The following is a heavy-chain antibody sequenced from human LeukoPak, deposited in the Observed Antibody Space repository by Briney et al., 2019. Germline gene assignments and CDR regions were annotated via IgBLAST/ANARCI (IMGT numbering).Heavy chain of an antibody. J-gene: IGHJ3*01. D-gene: IGHD1-26*01. CDR3: ARLRIAEPGGDAFDV. CDR2: IYHTGST. CDR1: GGSITSGSYY. V-gene: IGHV4-39*01. Sequence: SETLFLTCTVSGGSITSGSYYWGWIRQPPGKGLEWLGSIYHTGSTYTNPSLRSRVLTSVDTSKNQFSLRLRSVTAADTALYYCARLRIAEPGGDAFDVWGQGTTVTVSS.